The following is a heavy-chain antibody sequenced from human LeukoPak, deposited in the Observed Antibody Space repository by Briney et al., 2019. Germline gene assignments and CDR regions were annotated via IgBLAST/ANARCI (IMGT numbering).Heavy chain of an antibody. D-gene: IGHD3-10*01. Sequence: PSETLSLTCTVSGGSISSSSYYWGWIRQPPGKGLEWIGSIYHSGSTYYNPSLKSRVTISVDTSKNQFSLKLSSVTAADTAVYYCASYGSGSYRGKVDYWGQGTLVTVSS. CDR3: ASYGSGSYRGKVDY. CDR2: IYHSGST. CDR1: GGSISSSSYY. V-gene: IGHV4-39*07. J-gene: IGHJ4*02.